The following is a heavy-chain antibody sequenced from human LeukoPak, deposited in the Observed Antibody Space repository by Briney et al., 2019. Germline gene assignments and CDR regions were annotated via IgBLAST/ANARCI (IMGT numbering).Heavy chain of an antibody. J-gene: IGHJ6*03. CDR2: ISYDGSNK. Sequence: GGSLRLSCPASGFTFSSYAMHWVRQAPGKGLEWVAVISYDGSNKYYADSVKGRFTISRDNSKETLYLQMNSLRAEGMAVYDCARDLRIGWALNVPITGYYYYMDVWGKGTTVTVSS. V-gene: IGHV3-30*01. D-gene: IGHD5-24*01. CDR3: ARDLRIGWALNVPITGYYYYMDV. CDR1: GFTFSSYA.